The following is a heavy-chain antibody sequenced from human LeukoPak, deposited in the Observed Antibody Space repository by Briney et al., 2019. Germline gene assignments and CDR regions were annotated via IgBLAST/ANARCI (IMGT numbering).Heavy chain of an antibody. V-gene: IGHV3-48*01. CDR1: GFTFSSYS. CDR3: AREGHCSTTSCALDAIEI. J-gene: IGHJ3*02. D-gene: IGHD2-2*01. Sequence: PGGSLRLSCATSGFTFSSYSMNWVRQAPGKGLEWVSYISSSSGTIYYADSVKGRFTISRDNAKNSLFLQMKSLRAEDTAVYYCAREGHCSTTSCALDAIEIWGQGTLVAVSS. CDR2: ISSSSGTI.